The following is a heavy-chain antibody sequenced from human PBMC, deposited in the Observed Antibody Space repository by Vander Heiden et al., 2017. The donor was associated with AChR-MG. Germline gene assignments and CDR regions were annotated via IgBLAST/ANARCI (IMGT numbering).Heavy chain of an antibody. CDR3: ARWAGIAAAPYGMDV. D-gene: IGHD6-13*01. CDR1: GGSFSGYY. V-gene: IGHV4-34*01. Sequence: QVQLQQWGAGLLKPSETLSLTCAVYGGSFSGYYWSWIRQPPGKGLEWIGEINHSGSTNYNPSLKSRVTISVDTSKNQFSLKLSSVTAADTAVYYCARWAGIAAAPYGMDVWGQGTTVTVSS. CDR2: INHSGST. J-gene: IGHJ6*02.